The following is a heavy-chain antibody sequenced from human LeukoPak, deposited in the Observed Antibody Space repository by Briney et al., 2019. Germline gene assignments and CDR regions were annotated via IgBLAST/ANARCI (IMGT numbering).Heavy chain of an antibody. V-gene: IGHV3-30-3*01. CDR3: ARRTGDDDAFDI. Sequence: GGSLRLSCAASGFTFSSYAMHWVRQAPGKGLEWVAVISYDGSNKYYADSVKGRFTISRDNSKNTLYLQMNSLRAEDTAVYYCARRTGDDDAFDIWGQGTMVTVSS. CDR2: ISYDGSNK. CDR1: GFTFSSYA. J-gene: IGHJ3*02. D-gene: IGHD7-27*01.